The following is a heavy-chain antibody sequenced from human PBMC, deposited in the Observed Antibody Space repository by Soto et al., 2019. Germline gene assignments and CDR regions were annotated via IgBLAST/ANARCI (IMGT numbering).Heavy chain of an antibody. Sequence: QVPLVQSGAEVKKPGSSVTVSCKASGGTFSSYAIHWVRQAPGQGLEWVGGIIPMYGPAKYAQRFQGRVTITADESTTTVYMELTSLTSQDTAVYYCARVTSMVRGVIDNWFDPWGHRTLVTVSS. CDR2: IIPMYGPA. CDR3: ARVTSMVRGVIDNWFDP. CDR1: GGTFSSYA. V-gene: IGHV1-69*01. D-gene: IGHD3-10*01. J-gene: IGHJ5*02.